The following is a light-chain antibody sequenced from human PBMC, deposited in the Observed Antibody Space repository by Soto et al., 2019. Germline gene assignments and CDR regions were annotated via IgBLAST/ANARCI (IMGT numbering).Light chain of an antibody. V-gene: IGLV1-40*01. CDR1: TSNIGAGYD. Sequence: QAVVTQPPSVSGAPGQRVTISCTGSTSNIGAGYDVHWYQQKDPRAAPKLLIYADSNRPSGAPDRFSASKSGTSASLAITGLQAEDEADYYCQSYDNPRGGWGGVFGGGTKLTVL. J-gene: IGLJ3*02. CDR2: ADS. CDR3: QSYDNPRGGWGGV.